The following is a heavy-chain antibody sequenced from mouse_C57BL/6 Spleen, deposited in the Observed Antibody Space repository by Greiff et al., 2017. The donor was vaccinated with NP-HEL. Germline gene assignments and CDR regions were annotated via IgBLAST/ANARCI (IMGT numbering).Heavy chain of an antibody. CDR1: GFTFSNYW. J-gene: IGHJ2*01. CDR2: IRLKSDNYAT. CDR3: TADYYGSSLFDY. D-gene: IGHD1-1*01. V-gene: IGHV6-3*01. Sequence: EVKLMESGGGLVQPGGSMKLSCVASGFTFSNYWMNWVRQSPEKGLEWVAQIRLKSDNYATHYAESVKGRFTISRDDSKSSVYLQMNNLRAEDTGIYYCTADYYGSSLFDYWGQGTTLTVSS.